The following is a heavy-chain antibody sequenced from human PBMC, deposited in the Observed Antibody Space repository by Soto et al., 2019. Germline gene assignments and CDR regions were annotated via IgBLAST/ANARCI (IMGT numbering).Heavy chain of an antibody. V-gene: IGHV1-18*01. D-gene: IGHD3-3*01. J-gene: IGHJ6*02. Sequence: QVQLVQSGAEVKKPGASVKVSCKASGYTFTSYGISWVRQAPGQGLEWMGWISAYNGNTNYAQKLQGRVTMTTDTSTSTAYMELRSLRSDDTAVYYCARGESGRFLELSRYYYYGMDVWGQGTTVTVSS. CDR2: ISAYNGNT. CDR1: GYTFTSYG. CDR3: ARGESGRFLELSRYYYYGMDV.